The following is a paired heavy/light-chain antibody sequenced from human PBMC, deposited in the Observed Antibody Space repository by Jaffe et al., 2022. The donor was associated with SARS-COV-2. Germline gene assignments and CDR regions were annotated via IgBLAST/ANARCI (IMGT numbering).Light chain of an antibody. CDR2: WAS. Sequence: DIVMTQSPDSLAVSLGERATINCKSSQSVLYSSDNKDYLAWFQQKPGQPPKLLIYWASARESGVPDRFSGSGSGTDFTLTISSLQAEDVAVYYCLQYYTLWTFGQGTKVEVK. J-gene: IGKJ1*01. CDR1: QSVLYSSDNKDY. CDR3: LQYYTLWT. V-gene: IGKV4-1*01.
Heavy chain of an antibody. CDR2: IYWNDDG. V-gene: IGHV2-5*01. CDR1: GFSLTTSGVG. Sequence: QITLKESGPTLVKPTQTLTLTCTFSGFSLTTSGVGVGWIRQPPGEALEWLGVIYWNDDGFYSPSLKTRLTITKDSSKNQVVLTMTNMDPTDTGTYYCAHTTAITSGDYWGQGIRVTVSS. CDR3: AHTTAITSGDY. D-gene: IGHD3-10*01. J-gene: IGHJ4*02.